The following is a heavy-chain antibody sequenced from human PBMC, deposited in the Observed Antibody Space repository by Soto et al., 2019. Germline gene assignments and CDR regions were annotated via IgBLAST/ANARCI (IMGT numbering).Heavy chain of an antibody. Sequence: ASVKVSCKASGGTFSSYAISWVRQAPGQGLEWMGGIIPIFGTANYAQKFQGRVTITADESTSTAYMELSSLRSEDTAVYYCARGRAYYYDSSALDAFDIWGQGTMVTVSS. CDR1: GGTFSSYA. CDR3: ARGRAYYYDSSALDAFDI. CDR2: IIPIFGTA. V-gene: IGHV1-69*13. J-gene: IGHJ3*02. D-gene: IGHD3-22*01.